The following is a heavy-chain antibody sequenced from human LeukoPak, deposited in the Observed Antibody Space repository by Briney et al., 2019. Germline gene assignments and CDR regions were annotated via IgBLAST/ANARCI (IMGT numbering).Heavy chain of an antibody. Sequence: GASVKVSCKASGGTSSTYTITWVRPAPGQGLEWMGGTIPIFRTPNYAQKFQGRVTITTDESTSTAYMELSSLKSEDTAIYYCARVDRYYFYLDVWGKGTTVTVSS. CDR1: GGTSSTYT. CDR3: ARVDRYYFYLDV. V-gene: IGHV1-69*05. CDR2: TIPIFRTP. J-gene: IGHJ6*03.